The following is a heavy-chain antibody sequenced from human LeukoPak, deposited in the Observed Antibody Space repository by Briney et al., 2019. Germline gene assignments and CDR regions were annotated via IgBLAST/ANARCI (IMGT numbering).Heavy chain of an antibody. J-gene: IGHJ6*04. CDR2: IYISGDT. D-gene: IGHD3-10*02. CDR1: GFTVSTNN. V-gene: IGHV3-66*01. Sequence: PGGSLRLSCAASGFTVSTNNMSWVRQAPGKGLEWVSVIYISGDTYYADSVKGRFTISRDNSKNMLYLQMNSLRAEDMAVYYCAELGITMIGGVWGKGTTVTISS. CDR3: AELGITMIGGV.